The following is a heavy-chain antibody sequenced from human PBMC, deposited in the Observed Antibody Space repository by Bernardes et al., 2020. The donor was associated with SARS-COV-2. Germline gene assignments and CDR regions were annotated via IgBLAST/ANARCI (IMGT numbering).Heavy chain of an antibody. J-gene: IGHJ6*02. CDR3: ARGSLQFLFTQRYFCDH. V-gene: IGHV4-34*01. Sequence: SETLSLTCAVYGGAFMGYSWTWIRQPPGKGLEWIGEINRSGNTNYNPSLKSRVTISVDTSKNQFSLRLYSVTGADTAVYYCARGSLQFLFTQRYFCDHWGQGTTVTVSS. CDR1: GGAFMGYS. CDR2: INRSGNT. D-gene: IGHD3-3*01.